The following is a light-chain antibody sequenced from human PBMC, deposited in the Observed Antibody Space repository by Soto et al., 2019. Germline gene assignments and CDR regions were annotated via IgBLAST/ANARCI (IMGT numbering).Light chain of an antibody. V-gene: IGLV2-14*01. CDR1: SSDVGGYNY. CDR3: FSFTRSSTWV. Sequence: QSALTQPASVSGSPGQSITISCTGTSSDVGGYNYVSWSQQHPGKAPKLAIYEVSNRPSGVSNRFSGSKSGNTASLTISGLQAEDEADYYCFSFTRSSTWVFGGGTKLTVL. CDR2: EVS. J-gene: IGLJ3*02.